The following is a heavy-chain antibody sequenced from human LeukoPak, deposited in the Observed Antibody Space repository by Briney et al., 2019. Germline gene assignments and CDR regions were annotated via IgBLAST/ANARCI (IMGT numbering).Heavy chain of an antibody. CDR3: ARGPPYSSSSVFFDY. J-gene: IGHJ4*02. D-gene: IGHD6-6*01. CDR1: AFTFSSYS. Sequence: PGGSLRLYCAASAFTFSSYSMNWVRQAPGKGLEWVSSISSSSSYIYYADSVKGRFTISRDNAKNSPYLQMNSLRAEDTAVYYCARGPPYSSSSVFFDYWGQGTLVTVSS. V-gene: IGHV3-21*01. CDR2: ISSSSSYI.